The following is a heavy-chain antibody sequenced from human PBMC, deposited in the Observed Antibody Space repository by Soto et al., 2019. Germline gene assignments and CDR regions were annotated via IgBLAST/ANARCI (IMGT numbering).Heavy chain of an antibody. CDR1: GFTFSDYY. Sequence: GGSLRLSCAASGFTFSDYYMSWFRQAPGKGLEWVSYISGSGSITHDADSVKGRFTISRDNAKNSLYLQMNSLRAEDTAIYYCARVGSTLAAGTPDYWGQGTLVTVSS. CDR2: ISGSGSIT. D-gene: IGHD6-13*01. CDR3: ARVGSTLAAGTPDY. J-gene: IGHJ4*02. V-gene: IGHV3-11*01.